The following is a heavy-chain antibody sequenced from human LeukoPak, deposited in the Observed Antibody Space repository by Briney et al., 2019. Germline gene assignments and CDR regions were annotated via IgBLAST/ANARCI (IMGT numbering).Heavy chain of an antibody. CDR2: IKQDGSEK. Sequence: GGSLRLSCAASGFTFGDYSMNWVRQAPGKGLEWVANIKQDGSEKSYVDSVKGRFAVSRDNAKNSLYLQINSLRAEDTAIYYCARERLADWASNSMVRGKVYYYYYMDVWGKGTTVTISS. CDR1: GFTFGDYS. CDR3: ARERLADWASNSMVRGKVYYYYYMDV. V-gene: IGHV3-7*01. J-gene: IGHJ6*03. D-gene: IGHD3-10*01.